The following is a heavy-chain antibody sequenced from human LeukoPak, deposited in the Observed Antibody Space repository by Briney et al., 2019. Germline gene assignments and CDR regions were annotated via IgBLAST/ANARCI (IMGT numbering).Heavy chain of an antibody. D-gene: IGHD5-18*01. V-gene: IGHV3-21*01. Sequence: GRSLRLSCVASGFRFSNYAMHWVRQAPGKGLEWVSSISSASTYIYYADSVKGRFTISRDNAKNSLYLQMNSLRAEDTAMYYCARLVWDTTMADGDIDSWGQGTLLIVSS. J-gene: IGHJ4*02. CDR1: GFRFSNYA. CDR2: ISSASTYI. CDR3: ARLVWDTTMADGDIDS.